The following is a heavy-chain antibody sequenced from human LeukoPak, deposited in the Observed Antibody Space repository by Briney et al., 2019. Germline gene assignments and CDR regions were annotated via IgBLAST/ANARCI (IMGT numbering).Heavy chain of an antibody. D-gene: IGHD2-2*01. CDR3: ARGVVAPAAMLYYFDY. Sequence: SETLSLTCPVSGGSISSGGYYWSWIRQHPGKGLEWIGYIYYSGSTYYNPSLKSRVTISVDTSKNQFSLKLSSVTAADTAVYYCARGVVAPAAMLYYFDYWGQGTLVTVSS. J-gene: IGHJ4*02. CDR2: IYYSGST. V-gene: IGHV4-31*03. CDR1: GGSISSGGYY.